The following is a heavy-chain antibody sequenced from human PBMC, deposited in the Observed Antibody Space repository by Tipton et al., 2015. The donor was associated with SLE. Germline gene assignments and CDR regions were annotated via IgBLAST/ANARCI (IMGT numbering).Heavy chain of an antibody. Sequence: RSLRLSCAASGFTFSSYGMHWVRQAPGKGLEWVAVIWYDGSNKYYADSVKGRFTISRDNSKNTLYLQMNSLRAEDTAVYYCAKDRGMAAAGGEYFDLWGRGTLVTVSS. CDR3: AKDRGMAAAGGEYFDL. V-gene: IGHV3-33*06. CDR1: GFTFSSYG. J-gene: IGHJ2*01. D-gene: IGHD6-13*01. CDR2: IWYDGSNK.